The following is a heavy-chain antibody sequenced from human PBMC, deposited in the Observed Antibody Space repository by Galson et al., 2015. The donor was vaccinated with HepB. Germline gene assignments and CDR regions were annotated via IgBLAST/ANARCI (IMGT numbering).Heavy chain of an antibody. J-gene: IGHJ4*02. D-gene: IGHD4-23*01. CDR1: GFIFSDYA. CDR2: ISGSGAST. CDR3: AKGSTYGGNYFDH. V-gene: IGHV3-23*01. Sequence: SLRLSCAASGFIFSDYAMSWVRQAPGKWLEWVSLISGSGASTYYADSVKGRFSISRENSKNTLHLQMNSLRAEDTAIYYCAKGSTYGGNYFDHWGQGTLVTVSS.